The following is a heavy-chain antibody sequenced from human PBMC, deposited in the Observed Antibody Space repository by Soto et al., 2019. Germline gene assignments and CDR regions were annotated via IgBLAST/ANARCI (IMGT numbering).Heavy chain of an antibody. J-gene: IGHJ4*02. D-gene: IGHD3-22*01. Sequence: GESLKISCKGSGYSFISYWIGWVRQMPGKGLEWMGIIYPGDSDTRYSPSFQGQVTISADKSISTAYLQWSSLKASDTAMYYCARHYYFDSSGHYLPLDFWGQGTLVTVSS. CDR1: GYSFISYW. CDR2: IYPGDSDT. CDR3: ARHYYFDSSGHYLPLDF. V-gene: IGHV5-51*01.